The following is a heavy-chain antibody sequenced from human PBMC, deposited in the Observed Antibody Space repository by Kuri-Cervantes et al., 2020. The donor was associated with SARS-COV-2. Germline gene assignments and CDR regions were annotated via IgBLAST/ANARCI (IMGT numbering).Heavy chain of an antibody. Sequence: SETLSLTCAVYGGSFSGYYWSWIRQPPGKGLEWIGEIKHSGSTNYNPSLKSRVTISVDTSKNQFSLKLSSVTAADTAVYYCARTVSYGDHYGMDVWGQGTTVTVSS. V-gene: IGHV4-34*01. CDR2: IKHSGST. J-gene: IGHJ6*02. CDR3: ARTVSYGDHYGMDV. CDR1: GGSFSGYY. D-gene: IGHD4-17*01.